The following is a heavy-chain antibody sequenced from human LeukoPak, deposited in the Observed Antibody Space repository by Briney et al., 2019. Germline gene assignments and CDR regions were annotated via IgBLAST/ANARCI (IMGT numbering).Heavy chain of an antibody. J-gene: IGHJ3*01. D-gene: IGHD5-24*01. V-gene: IGHV3-7*05. CDR3: ARAFQSRDAM. CDR2: IDHDGSEK. Sequence: PGGSLRLSCAASGFTFSGYWMAWVRQAPGKGREWVASIDHDGSEKYYVDSVKGRFTISRDNAKNSLYLQMNSLRAEDSAVYYCARAFQSRDAMWGQGTTVTVSS. CDR1: GFTFSGYW.